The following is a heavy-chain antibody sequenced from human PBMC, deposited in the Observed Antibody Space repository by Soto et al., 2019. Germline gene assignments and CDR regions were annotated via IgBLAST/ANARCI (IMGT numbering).Heavy chain of an antibody. V-gene: IGHV1-18*01. CDR3: ASTTYSSGWYSEAEYFQH. J-gene: IGHJ1*01. D-gene: IGHD6-19*01. CDR2: ISAYNGNT. CDR1: GYTFTSYG. Sequence: QVQLVQSGAEVKKPGASVKVSCKASGYTFTSYGISWVRQAPGQGLEWMGWISAYNGNTNYAQKLQGRVTMTTDTSTSTAYMELRSLRYDDTAVYYCASTTYSSGWYSEAEYFQHWGQGTLVTVSS.